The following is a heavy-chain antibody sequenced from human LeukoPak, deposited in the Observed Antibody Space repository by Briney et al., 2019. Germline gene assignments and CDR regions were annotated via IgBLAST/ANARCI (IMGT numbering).Heavy chain of an antibody. D-gene: IGHD3-10*01. CDR2: INHSGST. V-gene: IGHV4-34*01. CDR1: GGSFSGYY. Sequence: SETLSLTCAVYGGSFSGYYWSWIRQPPGKGLEWIGEINHSGSTNYNPSLKSRVTISVDTSKNQFSLKLSSVTAADTAVYYCARGGSVTMVRGVIVVSWFDPWGQGTLVTVSS. CDR3: ARGGSVTMVRGVIVVSWFDP. J-gene: IGHJ5*02.